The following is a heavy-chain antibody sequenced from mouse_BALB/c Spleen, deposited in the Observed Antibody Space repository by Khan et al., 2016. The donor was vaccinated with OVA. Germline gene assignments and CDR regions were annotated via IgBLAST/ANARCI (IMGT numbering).Heavy chain of an antibody. CDR3: ARNYDYDEGLAY. CDR1: GFSLTNYG. J-gene: IGHJ3*01. V-gene: IGHV2-2*02. Sequence: QVQLKQSGPGLVQPSQSLSITCTVSGFSLTNYGVHWVRQSPGKGLEWLGVIWSVGSTDYNATFISRLNIIKDNSKSQAFFKMNSRQTNDTAIYYGARNYDYDEGLAYWGQGTRVTGSA. D-gene: IGHD2-4*01. CDR2: IWSVGST.